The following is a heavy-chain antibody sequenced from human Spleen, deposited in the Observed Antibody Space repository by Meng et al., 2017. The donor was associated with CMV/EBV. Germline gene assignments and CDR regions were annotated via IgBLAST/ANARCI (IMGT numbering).Heavy chain of an antibody. V-gene: IGHV3-66*02. J-gene: IGHJ4*02. Sequence: GESLKISCAASGFTVSSNYMSWVRQAPGKGLECVSVIYGGDVMYYADSVKGRFTISRDTVENTLSLQMDSLRTEDTAVCYCAKDSQFYASGYYDYWGQGTLVTVSS. CDR2: IYGGDVM. CDR3: AKDSQFYASGYYDY. D-gene: IGHD3-10*01. CDR1: GFTVSSNY.